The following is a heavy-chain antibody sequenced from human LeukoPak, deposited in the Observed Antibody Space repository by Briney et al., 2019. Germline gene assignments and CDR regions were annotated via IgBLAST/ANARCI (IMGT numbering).Heavy chain of an antibody. Sequence: SVNVSCKASGFTFTSSAVQWVRQARGQRLEWIGWIVVGSGNTNYAQKFQERVTITRDMSTSLVYMELSSLRSEDTAVYYCAAEAAYYYDSRDAFDVWGQGTMVTVSS. D-gene: IGHD3-22*01. V-gene: IGHV1-58*01. CDR2: IVVGSGNT. CDR1: GFTFTSSA. CDR3: AAEAAYYYDSRDAFDV. J-gene: IGHJ3*01.